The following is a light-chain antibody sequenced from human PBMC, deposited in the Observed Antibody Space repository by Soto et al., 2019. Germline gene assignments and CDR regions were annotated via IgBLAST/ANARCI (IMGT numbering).Light chain of an antibody. CDR1: QGISNS. Sequence: DIQMTQSPSSLSASVGDRVTITCRASQGISNSLAWYQQKPGKVPKLLIYTASTLQSGAPSRFSGRGFGTDFTLTITSLQPEDVATYYCQKYNSAPLTFGGGTKVEIK. CDR3: QKYNSAPLT. CDR2: TAS. J-gene: IGKJ4*01. V-gene: IGKV1-27*01.